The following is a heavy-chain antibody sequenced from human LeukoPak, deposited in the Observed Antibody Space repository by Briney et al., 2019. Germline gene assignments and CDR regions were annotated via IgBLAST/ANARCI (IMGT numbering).Heavy chain of an antibody. CDR3: AAYTKLYECGRLVFGH. V-gene: IGHV1-24*01. CDR1: GYTLTDLS. D-gene: IGHD3-9*01. J-gene: IGHJ4*02. CDR2: LNHEDGET. Sequence: ASVKVSCKVSGYTLTDLSMNWVRQAPGKGLEWMGDLNHEDGETNYVHTVQGRFTITEDNATDTPYMEMSSLRSEDTAVYYCAAYTKLYECGRLVFGHWGQGNVVTVSS.